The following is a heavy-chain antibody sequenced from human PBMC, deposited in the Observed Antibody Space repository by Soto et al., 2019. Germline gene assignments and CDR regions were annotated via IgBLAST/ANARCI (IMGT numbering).Heavy chain of an antibody. V-gene: IGHV4-34*01. CDR1: GGSFSGYY. CDR3: ARAHSIGGFDY. J-gene: IGHJ4*02. D-gene: IGHD2-15*01. Sequence: SETLSLTCPVYGGSFSGYYWSWIRQPPGKGLEWIGEINHSGSTNYNPSLKSRVTISVDTSKNQFSLKLSSVTAADTAVYYCARAHSIGGFDYRGQGTVVTVPS. CDR2: INHSGST.